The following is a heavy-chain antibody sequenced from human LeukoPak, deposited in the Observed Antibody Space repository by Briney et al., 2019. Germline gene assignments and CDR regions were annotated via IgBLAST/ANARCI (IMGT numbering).Heavy chain of an antibody. D-gene: IGHD3-10*01. CDR2: INHSGST. Sequence: SETLSLTCAVYGGSFGGYYWSWIRQPPGKGLEWIGEINHSGSTNYNPSLKSRVTISVDTSKNQFSLKLSSVTAADTAVYYCARVKGYYYGSGQYNWFDPWGQGTLVTVSS. V-gene: IGHV4-34*01. CDR1: GGSFGGYY. J-gene: IGHJ5*02. CDR3: ARVKGYYYGSGQYNWFDP.